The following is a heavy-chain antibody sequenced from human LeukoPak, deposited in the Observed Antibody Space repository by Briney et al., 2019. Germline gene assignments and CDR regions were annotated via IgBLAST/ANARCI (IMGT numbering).Heavy chain of an antibody. D-gene: IGHD6-19*01. V-gene: IGHV4-30-2*01. CDR2: IYHSGST. CDR1: GGSISSGGYS. CDR3: ARGVAGSPNWFDP. Sequence: SETLSLTCAVSGGSISSGGYSWSWLRQPPGKGLEWIGYIYHSGSTYYNPSLKSRVTISVDRSKNQFSLKLSSVTAADTAVYYCARGVAGSPNWFDPWGQGTLVTVSS. J-gene: IGHJ5*02.